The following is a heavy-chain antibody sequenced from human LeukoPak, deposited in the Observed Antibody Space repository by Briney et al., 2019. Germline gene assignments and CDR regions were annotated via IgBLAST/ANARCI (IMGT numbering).Heavy chain of an antibody. V-gene: IGHV3-30-3*01. J-gene: IGHJ4*02. CDR3: ARGMRSSSTVDY. D-gene: IGHD6-6*01. CDR1: GFTFSSYA. Sequence: GGSLRLSCAASGFTFSSYAMHWVRQAPGKGLEWVAVISYDGSNKYYADSVKGRFTISRDNSKNTLYLQMNSLRAEDTAVYYCARGMRSSSTVDYWGQGTLVTVSS. CDR2: ISYDGSNK.